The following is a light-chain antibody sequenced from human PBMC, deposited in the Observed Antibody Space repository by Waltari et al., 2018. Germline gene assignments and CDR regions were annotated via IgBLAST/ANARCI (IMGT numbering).Light chain of an antibody. Sequence: QLVLTQSPSASASLGASVKLTCTLTSGHSNNISPCHQQQPEKGPRYLKKVNSDRRHSKGDEIPDRFSGSSSGAERYLTISSVQSEDEADYYCQTGGHGTWVFGGGTKLTVL. CDR2: VNSDRRH. V-gene: IGLV4-69*01. J-gene: IGLJ3*02. CDR1: SGHSNNI. CDR3: QTGGHGTWV.